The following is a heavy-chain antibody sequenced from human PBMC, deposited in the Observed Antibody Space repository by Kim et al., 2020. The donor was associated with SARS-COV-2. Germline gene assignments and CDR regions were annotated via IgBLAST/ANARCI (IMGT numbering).Heavy chain of an antibody. Sequence: GGSLRLSCAASGFTFSDSAMYWVRQASGKGLEWVCHIRSKTNSYATAYDVSVKGRFIISRDDSKNTAYLQMNSLKTEGTAIYYCTRVPPYSNSWWDAFDIWGQGTMVTVSS. D-gene: IGHD6-13*01. CDR3: TRVPPYSNSWWDAFDI. CDR1: GFTFSDSA. J-gene: IGHJ3*02. CDR2: IRSKTNSYAT. V-gene: IGHV3-73*01.